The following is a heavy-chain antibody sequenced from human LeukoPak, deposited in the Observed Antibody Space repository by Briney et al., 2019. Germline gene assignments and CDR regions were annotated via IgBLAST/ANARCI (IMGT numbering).Heavy chain of an antibody. CDR2: FDPEDGET. CDR1: GYTLTELF. V-gene: IGHV1-24*01. D-gene: IGHD2-2*02. CDR3: AKNGRFEVVVPAAIPNWFDP. Sequence: ASVKVSCKVSGYTLTELFMHWVRPAPGKGGEWMGGFDPEDGETIYAQKFQGRVTMTEDTSTDTAYMELSSLRSEDTAVYYCAKNGRFEVVVPAAIPNWFDPWGQGTLVTVSS. J-gene: IGHJ5*02.